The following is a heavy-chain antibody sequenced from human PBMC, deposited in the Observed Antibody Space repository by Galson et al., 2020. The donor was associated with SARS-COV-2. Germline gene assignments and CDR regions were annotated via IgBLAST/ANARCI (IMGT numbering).Heavy chain of an antibody. Sequence: GSLRLSCAASGFIFSNYAMSWVRQSPGKGLEWVSTISGSGGNTYYADSVKGRFTISRDNSKNTLYLHMNSLRAGDTAVYYCAKCGSTCPLDYWAQGTLVTVSS. V-gene: IGHV3-23*01. CDR1: GFIFSNYA. CDR3: AKCGSTCPLDY. J-gene: IGHJ4*02. CDR2: ISGSGGNT. D-gene: IGHD2-2*01.